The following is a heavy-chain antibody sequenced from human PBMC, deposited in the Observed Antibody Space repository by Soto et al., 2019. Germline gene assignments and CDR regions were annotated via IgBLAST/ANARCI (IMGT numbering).Heavy chain of an antibody. D-gene: IGHD2-2*01. CDR3: ASGSINTKCRFDY. CDR1: GFNFSNYG. V-gene: IGHV3-33*03. J-gene: IGHJ4*02. Sequence: QVQLVESGGGVVQPGRSLRLSCVVSGFNFSNYGMHWVRQAPGKGLEWVAVICLDGDKRYYSDFVKGRFTISRDNSKNTRYLQMNSLKADDTAVYYCASGSINTKCRFDYWGQGTLVTVSS. CDR2: ICLDGDKR.